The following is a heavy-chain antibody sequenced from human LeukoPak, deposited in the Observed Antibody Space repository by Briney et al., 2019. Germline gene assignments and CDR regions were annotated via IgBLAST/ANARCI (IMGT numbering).Heavy chain of an antibody. Sequence: GGSLRLSCAASGFTVSSNYMSWVRQAPGKGLEWVSVIYSGGSTYYADSVKGRFTISRDNSKNTLYLQMNSLRAEDTAAYYCARRTPYYYDSSGYGDWGQGTLVTVSS. V-gene: IGHV3-66*04. CDR3: ARRTPYYYDSSGYGD. CDR1: GFTVSSNY. CDR2: IYSGGST. D-gene: IGHD3-22*01. J-gene: IGHJ4*02.